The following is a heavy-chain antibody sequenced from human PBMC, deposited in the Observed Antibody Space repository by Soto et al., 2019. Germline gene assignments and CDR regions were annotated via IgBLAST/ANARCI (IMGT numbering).Heavy chain of an antibody. J-gene: IGHJ4*02. V-gene: IGHV4-34*01. CDR3: ARDKITGLFDY. CDR1: GGSFSGYY. D-gene: IGHD2-8*02. CDR2: INHNGST. Sequence: QVQLQQWGAGLLKPSETLSLTCAVYGGSFSGYYWTWIRQPPGTVLEWLGDINHNGSTNYNPSLKSRVTISVDTSKNQFSLKLTSETAADTAVYCCARDKITGLFDYWGQGTLVTVSS.